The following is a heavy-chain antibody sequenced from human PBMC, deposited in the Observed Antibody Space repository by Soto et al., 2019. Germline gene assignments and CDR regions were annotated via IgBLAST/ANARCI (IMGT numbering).Heavy chain of an antibody. CDR1: GGSVTNSSYY. D-gene: IGHD1-20*01. J-gene: IGHJ4*02. V-gene: IGHV4-39*01. CDR2: VYYRGRS. Sequence: SETLSLTCTVSGGSVTNSSYYWGWIRQSPGKGLEWIGSVYYRGRSYSKSSVKSRVTLSVDTSKNQFSLNLNSVTASDTAVYFCVSQRPTVITQAYFDSWGPGALVTVSS. CDR3: VSQRPTVITQAYFDS.